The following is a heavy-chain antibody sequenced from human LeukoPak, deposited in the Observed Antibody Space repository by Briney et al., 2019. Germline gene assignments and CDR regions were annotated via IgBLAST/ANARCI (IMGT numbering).Heavy chain of an antibody. V-gene: IGHV4-34*01. J-gene: IGHJ4*02. CDR2: INHSGST. Sequence: SETLSLTCAVYGGSFSGYYWSWIRQPPGKGLEWLGEINHSGSTNYNPSLKSRVTISVDTSKNQFSLKLSSVTAADTAVYYCARGIPYYYDSSGYYYLDYWGQGTLVTVSP. CDR1: GGSFSGYY. CDR3: ARGIPYYYDSSGYYYLDY. D-gene: IGHD3-22*01.